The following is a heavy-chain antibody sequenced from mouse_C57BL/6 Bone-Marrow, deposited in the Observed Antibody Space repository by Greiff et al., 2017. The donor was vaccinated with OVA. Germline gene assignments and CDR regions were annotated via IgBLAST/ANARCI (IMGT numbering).Heavy chain of an antibody. CDR3: ARRLRQFAY. D-gene: IGHD1-2*01. Sequence: QVQLQQSGAELARPGASVKLSRKASGYTFTSYGISWVKQRTGQGLEWIGEIYPRSGNTYYNEKFKGKATLTADKSSSTAYMELRSLTSEDSAVYFCARRLRQFAYWGQGTLVTVSA. CDR2: IYPRSGNT. J-gene: IGHJ3*01. V-gene: IGHV1-81*01. CDR1: GYTFTSYG.